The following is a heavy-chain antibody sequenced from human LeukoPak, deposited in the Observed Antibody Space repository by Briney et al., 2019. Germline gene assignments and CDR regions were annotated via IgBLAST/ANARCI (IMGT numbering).Heavy chain of an antibody. V-gene: IGHV3-30*18. Sequence: GGSLRLSCAASGFTFSSYGMHWVRQAPGKGLEWVAVISYDGSNKYYADSVKGRFTISRDNSKNTLYLQMNSLRAEDTAVYYCAKDLGIVVVITVGGAFDIWGQGTMVTVSS. J-gene: IGHJ3*02. D-gene: IGHD3-22*01. CDR1: GFTFSSYG. CDR3: AKDLGIVVVITVGGAFDI. CDR2: ISYDGSNK.